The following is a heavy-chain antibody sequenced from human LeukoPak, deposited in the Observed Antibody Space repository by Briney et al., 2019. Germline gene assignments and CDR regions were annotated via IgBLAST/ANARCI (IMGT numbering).Heavy chain of an antibody. CDR2: ISAYNGNT. V-gene: IGHV1-18*01. Sequence: GASVKASCKASGYTFTSYGISWVRQAPGQGLEWMGWISAYNGNTNYAQKLQGRVTMTTDTSTSTAYMELRSLRSDDTAVYYCARDRGSYHTRSFDPWGQGTLVTVSS. CDR1: GYTFTSYG. J-gene: IGHJ5*02. D-gene: IGHD1-26*01. CDR3: ARDRGSYHTRSFDP.